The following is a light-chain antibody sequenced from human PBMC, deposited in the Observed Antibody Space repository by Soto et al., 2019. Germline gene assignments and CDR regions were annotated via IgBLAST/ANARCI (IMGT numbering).Light chain of an antibody. V-gene: IGLV2-14*01. CDR2: EVS. CDR3: SSYTSSSTRV. J-gene: IGLJ3*02. CDR1: SSDVGGYNY. Sequence: QSALTQPASVSGSPGQSITISCTGTSSDVGGYNYVSWYQHHPGKAPKLMICEVSNRPSGVSNRFSGSKSGNTASLTISGLQAEDEADYYCSSYTSSSTRVFGGGTKLTVL.